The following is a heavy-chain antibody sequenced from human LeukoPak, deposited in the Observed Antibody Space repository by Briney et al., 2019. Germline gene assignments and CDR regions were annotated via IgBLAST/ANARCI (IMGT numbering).Heavy chain of an antibody. CDR1: GGSINNGGYY. V-gene: IGHV4-31*03. J-gene: IGHJ4*02. CDR3: ARNRDGYNSFDY. CDR2: IYYSGSS. Sequence: PSQTLSLTCTVSGGSINNGGYYWSWIRQHPGKGLEWIGYIYYSGSSYYNPSLRSRVTISVDTSKNHFSLKLSSVTAADTAVYYCARNRDGYNSFDYWGRGTPVTVSS. D-gene: IGHD5-24*01.